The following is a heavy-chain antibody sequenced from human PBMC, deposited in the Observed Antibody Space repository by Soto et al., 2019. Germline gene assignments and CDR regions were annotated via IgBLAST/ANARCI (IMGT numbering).Heavy chain of an antibody. CDR2: IYYSGST. CDR1: GGSVSSGSYY. J-gene: IGHJ4*02. V-gene: IGHV4-61*01. Sequence: SETLSLTCTVSGGSVSSGSYYWSWIRQPPGKGLEWIGYIYYSGSTNYNPSLKSRVTISVDTSKNQFSLKLSSVTAADTAVYYCARDPRRTVTTGGYWGQGTMVTVYS. CDR3: ARDPRRTVTTGGY. D-gene: IGHD4-17*01.